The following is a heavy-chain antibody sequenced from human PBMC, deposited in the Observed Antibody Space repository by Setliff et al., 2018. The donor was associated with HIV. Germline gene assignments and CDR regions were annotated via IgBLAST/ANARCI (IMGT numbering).Heavy chain of an antibody. V-gene: IGHV4-34*01. Sequence: SETLSLTCAVYGGSFSGHYWSWLRQPPGKGLEWIGEINHTGSTNYNPYIKSRVTISVDTSKNQFSLMLKSVTAADTAVYYCARAMRGVLLTNMHYYYGMDVWGQGTTATVS. CDR1: GGSFSGHY. J-gene: IGHJ6*02. D-gene: IGHD2-21*02. CDR3: ARAMRGVLLTNMHYYYGMDV. CDR2: INHTGST.